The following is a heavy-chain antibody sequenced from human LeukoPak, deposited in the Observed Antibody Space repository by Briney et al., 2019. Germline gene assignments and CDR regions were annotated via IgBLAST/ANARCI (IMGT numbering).Heavy chain of an antibody. CDR2: IYYSGST. CDR1: GGSISSSSYY. CDR3: ARHVDCSGGSCYFHIDY. D-gene: IGHD2-15*01. J-gene: IGHJ4*02. V-gene: IGHV4-61*05. Sequence: PSETLSLTCTVSGGSISSSSYYWGWIRQPPGKGLEWIGYIYYSGSTNYNPSLKSRVTISVDTSKNQFSLKLSSVTAADTAVYYCARHVDCSGGSCYFHIDYWGQGTLVTVSS.